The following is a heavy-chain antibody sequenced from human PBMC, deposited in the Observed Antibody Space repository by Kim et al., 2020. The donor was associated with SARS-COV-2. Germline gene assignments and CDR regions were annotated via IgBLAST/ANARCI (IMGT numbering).Heavy chain of an antibody. D-gene: IGHD3-10*01. CDR1: GFTFSSYG. CDR2: IWYDGSNK. Sequence: GGSLRLSCAASGFTFSSYGMHWVRQAPGKGLEWVAVIWYDGSNKYYADSVKGRFTISRDNSKNTLYLQMNSLGAEDTAVYYCAKDRYSGWGYYYGMDVWGQGTTVTVSS. CDR3: AKDRYSGWGYYYGMDV. J-gene: IGHJ6*02. V-gene: IGHV3-33*06.